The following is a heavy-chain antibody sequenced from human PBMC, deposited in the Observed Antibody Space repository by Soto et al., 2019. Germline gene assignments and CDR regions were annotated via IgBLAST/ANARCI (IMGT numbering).Heavy chain of an antibody. J-gene: IGHJ6*02. CDR3: AREEGIAAQDLPYYGMDV. CDR1: GYTFTGYY. D-gene: IGHD6-6*01. Sequence: GASVKVSCKASGYTFTGYYMHWVRQAPGQGLEWMGWINPNSGGTNYAQKFQGWVTMTRDTSISTAYMELSRLRSDDTAVYYCAREEGIAAQDLPYYGMDVRCQGTTVTVSS. V-gene: IGHV1-2*04. CDR2: INPNSGGT.